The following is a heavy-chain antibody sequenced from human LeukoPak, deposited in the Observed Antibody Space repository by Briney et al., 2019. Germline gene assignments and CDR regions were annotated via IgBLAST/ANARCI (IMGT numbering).Heavy chain of an antibody. V-gene: IGHV4-39*01. CDR1: GGSISSSSSFY. Sequence: SGTLSLTCTVSGGSISSSSSFYWGWIRQPPGKGLEWIGSIYYSGTTYYNLSLKSRVTISIDTSKNQFSLKLSSVTAADTAVYYCARLRGTRFVGIWGQGTMVTVSS. D-gene: IGHD1-1*01. J-gene: IGHJ3*02. CDR3: ARLRGTRFVGI. CDR2: IYYSGTT.